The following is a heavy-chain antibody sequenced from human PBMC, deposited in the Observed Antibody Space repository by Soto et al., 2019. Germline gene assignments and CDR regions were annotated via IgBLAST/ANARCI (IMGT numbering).Heavy chain of an antibody. CDR2: ISYDGSNK. D-gene: IGHD1-26*01. CDR3: ARDGGDLVGATPPAPEDY. V-gene: IGHV3-30-3*01. CDR1: GFTFSSYA. Sequence: GGSLRLSCAASGFTFSSYAMHWVRQAPGKGLEWVAVISYDGSNKYYADSVKGRFTISRDNSKNTLYLQMNSLGAEDTAVYYCARDGGDLVGATPPAPEDYWGQGTLVTVSS. J-gene: IGHJ4*02.